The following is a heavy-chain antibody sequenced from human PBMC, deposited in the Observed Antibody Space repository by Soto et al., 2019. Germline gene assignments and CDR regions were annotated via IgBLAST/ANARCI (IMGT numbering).Heavy chain of an antibody. CDR1: GGSITSGDYY. D-gene: IGHD3-10*01. CDR3: ARDYASGSGPEY. CDR2: IYYSGTT. J-gene: IGHJ4*02. Sequence: SETLSLTCTVSGGSITSGDYYWSWIRQPPGKGLEWIGYIYYSGTTYYSPSLKSRVTISADRSRNQFSLKLNSVTAADTAVYYCARDYASGSGPEYWGQGTLVTVSS. V-gene: IGHV4-30-4*01.